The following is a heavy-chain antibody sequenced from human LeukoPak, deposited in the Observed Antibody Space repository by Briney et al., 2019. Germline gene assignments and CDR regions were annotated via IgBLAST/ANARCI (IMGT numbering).Heavy chain of an antibody. CDR1: GGTFSSYA. CDR3: AGAISGYYSFDY. CDR2: IIPIFGTA. V-gene: IGHV1-69*06. J-gene: IGHJ4*02. D-gene: IGHD3-22*01. Sequence: ASVTVSCKASGGTFSSYAISWVRQAPGQGLEWMGGIIPIFGTANYAQKFQGRVTMTEDTSTDTAYMELSSLRSEDTAVYYCAGAISGYYSFDYWGQGTLVTVSS.